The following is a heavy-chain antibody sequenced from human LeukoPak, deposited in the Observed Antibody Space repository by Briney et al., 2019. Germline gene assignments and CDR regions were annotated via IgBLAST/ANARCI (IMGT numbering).Heavy chain of an antibody. CDR1: GYSISSGYY. J-gene: IGHJ6*03. CDR3: ARGAEERITIFGVVTTMYYMDV. CDR2: IYHSGST. V-gene: IGHV4-38-2*02. D-gene: IGHD3-3*01. Sequence: SETLSLTCTVSGYSISSGYYWGWIRQPPGKGLEGIGSIYHSGSTYYNQSLKSRVTISVDTSKNQFSLKLSSVTAADTAVYYCARGAEERITIFGVVTTMYYMDVWGKGTTVTVSS.